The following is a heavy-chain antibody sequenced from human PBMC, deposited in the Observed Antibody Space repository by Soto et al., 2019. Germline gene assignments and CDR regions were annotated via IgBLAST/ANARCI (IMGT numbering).Heavy chain of an antibody. V-gene: IGHV3-23*01. CDR1: GFTFSSYA. Sequence: EVQLLESGGGLVQPGGSLRLSCAASGFTFSSYAMSWVRQAPGKGLEWVSAISGSGGSTYYADSVKGRFTISRDNSKNTLYLQMNSLRAEDTAVYYGAKGGAYGGGDCYTIPYWYFDLWGRGTLVTVSS. D-gene: IGHD2-21*02. CDR2: ISGSGGST. CDR3: AKGGAYGGGDCYTIPYWYFDL. J-gene: IGHJ2*01.